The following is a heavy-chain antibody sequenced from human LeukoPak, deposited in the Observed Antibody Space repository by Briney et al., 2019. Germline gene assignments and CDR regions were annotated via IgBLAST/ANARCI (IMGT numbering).Heavy chain of an antibody. Sequence: GGSLRLSCAVSDFNFRKYWMHWVRQVPGKGLVWVSEINPDGDYSGHSNSVRGRFTISRDNAKNTLYLQMTSLSAEDTAVYYCARSLGDWGQGTLVSVSS. CDR3: ARSLGD. CDR2: INPDGDYS. CDR1: DFNFRKYW. D-gene: IGHD3-16*01. V-gene: IGHV3-74*01. J-gene: IGHJ4*01.